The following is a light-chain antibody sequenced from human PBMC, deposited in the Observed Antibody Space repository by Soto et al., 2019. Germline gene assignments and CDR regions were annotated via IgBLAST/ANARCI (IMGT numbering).Light chain of an antibody. J-gene: IGLJ2*01. Sequence: QSVLTQPASVSGSPGQSITISCAGTSSDVGGYNYVSWYQQYPGKAPKLMIYDVNSRPSGVSNRFSGSKSGNTASLTISGLRAEDEAEYYCSSSTGSSTHVLFGGGTKVTVL. CDR3: SSSTGSSTHVL. CDR2: DVN. CDR1: SSDVGGYNY. V-gene: IGLV2-14*01.